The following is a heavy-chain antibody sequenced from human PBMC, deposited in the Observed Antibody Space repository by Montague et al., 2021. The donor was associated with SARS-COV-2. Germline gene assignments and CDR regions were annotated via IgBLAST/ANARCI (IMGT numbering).Heavy chain of an antibody. D-gene: IGHD4-17*01. CDR3: ARAYGDYILLFYYYGMDV. J-gene: IGHJ6*02. CDR1: GGSFSGYY. Sequence: SETLSLTCAVYGGSFSGYYWSWIRQPPGKGLEWIGEVNHNGSTNYNPSLKSRVTISVDTSKNQFSLKLSSVTTADTAVYYCARAYGDYILLFYYYGMDVWGQGTTVTVSS. CDR2: VNHNGST. V-gene: IGHV4-34*01.